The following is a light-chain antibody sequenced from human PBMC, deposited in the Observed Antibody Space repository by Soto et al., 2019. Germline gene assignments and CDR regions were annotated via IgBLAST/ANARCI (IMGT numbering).Light chain of an antibody. J-gene: IGKJ2*01. CDR2: DAS. CDR3: QQYNNWPPAYT. CDR1: QSVTST. Sequence: EIVMTQSPATVSVSPGERATLSCRARQSVTSTLAWYQQKPGQTPRLLIYDASTRATGIPARFSGSGSGTEFTLTISSLQSEDFAVYYCQQYNNWPPAYTFGQGTKVDI. V-gene: IGKV3-15*01.